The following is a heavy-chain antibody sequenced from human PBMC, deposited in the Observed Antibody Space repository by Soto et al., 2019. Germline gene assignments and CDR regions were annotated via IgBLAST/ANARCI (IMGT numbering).Heavy chain of an antibody. V-gene: IGHV3-30-3*01. CDR1: GFTFSSYS. CDR2: ISYDGSNK. Sequence: GGSLRLSCAASGFTFSSYSIHWVRQAPCKGLEWVAVISYDGSNKYYADSVKGRFTISRDNSKNTLYLQMNSLRAEDTSVYYCGRVNYYRSSGYAYGFDIWGQGTMVTVS. D-gene: IGHD3-22*01. CDR3: GRVNYYRSSGYAYGFDI. J-gene: IGHJ3*02.